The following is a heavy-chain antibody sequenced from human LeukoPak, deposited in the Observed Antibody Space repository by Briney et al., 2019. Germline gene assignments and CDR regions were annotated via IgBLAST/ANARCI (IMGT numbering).Heavy chain of an antibody. J-gene: IGHJ6*02. D-gene: IGHD3-9*01. CDR3: ARNNLYYDILTGYPYYYYYGMDV. V-gene: IGHV1-18*01. CDR1: GGTFSSYA. Sequence: ASVKVSCKASGGTFSSYAISWVRQAPGQGLEWMGWISAYNGNTNYAQKLQGRVTMTTDTSTSTAYMELRSLRSDDTAVYYCARNNLYYDILTGYPYYYYYGMDVWGQGTTVTVSS. CDR2: ISAYNGNT.